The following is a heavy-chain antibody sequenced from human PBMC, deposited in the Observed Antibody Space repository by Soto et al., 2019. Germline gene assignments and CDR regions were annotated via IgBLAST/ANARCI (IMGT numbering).Heavy chain of an antibody. CDR2: IIPIFGTA. CDR3: ARGTIVVVPAAPIRYYYGMDV. D-gene: IGHD2-2*01. Sequence: SVKVSCKASGGTFSSYAISWVRQAPGQGLEWMGGIIPIFGTANYAQKFQGRVTITADKSTSTAYMELSSLRSEDTAVYYCARGTIVVVPAAPIRYYYGMDVWGQGTTVTVSS. J-gene: IGHJ6*02. CDR1: GGTFSSYA. V-gene: IGHV1-69*06.